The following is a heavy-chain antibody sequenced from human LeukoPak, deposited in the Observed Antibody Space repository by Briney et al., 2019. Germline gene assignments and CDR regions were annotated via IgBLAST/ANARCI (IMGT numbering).Heavy chain of an antibody. CDR3: VRDWDHYDFDS. CDR1: GITFSSYW. J-gene: IGHJ5*01. Sequence: PGGSLRLSCAVSGITFSSYWMHWVRQDPGRGLLWVSRINTQGTYTNYADSVKGRFTISRDNAKNTVYLQMNSLRAEDTALFYCVRDWDHYDFDSWGQGTLVTVSS. V-gene: IGHV3-74*01. D-gene: IGHD3-3*01. CDR2: INTQGTYT.